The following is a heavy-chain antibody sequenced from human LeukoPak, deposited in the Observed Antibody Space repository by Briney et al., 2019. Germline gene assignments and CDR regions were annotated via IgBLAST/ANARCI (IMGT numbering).Heavy chain of an antibody. D-gene: IGHD3-10*01. V-gene: IGHV4-59*01. Sequence: PETLSLTCTVSGGSISTYYWSWIRQSPGKGLEWIGYIYYSGSTSYNPSLKRRVTMSADTSKNQFSLKLSSMTAADTAVYYCAREITMVRGRRFDPWGQGTLVTVSS. CDR2: IYYSGST. J-gene: IGHJ5*02. CDR1: GGSISTYY. CDR3: AREITMVRGRRFDP.